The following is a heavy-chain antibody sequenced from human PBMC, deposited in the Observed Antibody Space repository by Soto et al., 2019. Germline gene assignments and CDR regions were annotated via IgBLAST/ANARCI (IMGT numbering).Heavy chain of an antibody. D-gene: IGHD3-3*01. Sequence: SETLSLTCTVSGGSISSYYWSWIRQPPGKGLEWIGYIYYSGSTNYNPSLKSRVTISVEPSKNQFSLKLSSVTAADTAVYYCASGIKDQTLEYYFDYWGQGTLVTVSS. CDR2: IYYSGST. CDR1: GGSISSYY. J-gene: IGHJ4*02. CDR3: ASGIKDQTLEYYFDY. V-gene: IGHV4-59*01.